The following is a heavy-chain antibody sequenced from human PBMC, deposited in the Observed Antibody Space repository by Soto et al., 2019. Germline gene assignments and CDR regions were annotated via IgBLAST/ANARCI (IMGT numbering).Heavy chain of an antibody. Sequence: QGKGLEWIGEINHGGNTNYNPSLKSRITISIDTSKNQFFLKLHSVTAADTAVYYCARGRADNYFYYGLDVWGQGTTVTGSS. J-gene: IGHJ6*02. CDR2: INHGGNT. V-gene: IGHV4-34*01. CDR3: ARGRADNYFYYGLDV.